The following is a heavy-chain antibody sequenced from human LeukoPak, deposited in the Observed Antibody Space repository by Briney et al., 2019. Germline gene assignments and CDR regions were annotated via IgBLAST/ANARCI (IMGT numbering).Heavy chain of an antibody. CDR2: ISGSGGST. J-gene: IGHJ4*02. Sequence: GGSLRLSCAASGFTFSSYAMSWVRQAPGKGLEWVSAISGSGGSTYYADSVKGRFTISRDSSKNTLYLQMNSLRAEDTAVYYCARLLAYCGGDCAYWGQGTLVTVSS. D-gene: IGHD2-21*02. CDR3: ARLLAYCGGDCAY. V-gene: IGHV3-23*01. CDR1: GFTFSSYA.